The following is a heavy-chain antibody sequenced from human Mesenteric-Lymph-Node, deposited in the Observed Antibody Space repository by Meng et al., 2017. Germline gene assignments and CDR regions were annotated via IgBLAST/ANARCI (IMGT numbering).Heavy chain of an antibody. CDR2: IKSESDGGTT. Sequence: WVRQAPGKGLEWVGRIKSESDGGTTDYAAPVKGRFTISRDDSKNTLYLQMSSLKPEDTAVYFCSTGKYPSSLQFWGQGTLVTVSS. D-gene: IGHD6-13*01. V-gene: IGHV3-15*01. CDR3: STGKYPSSLQF. J-gene: IGHJ1*01.